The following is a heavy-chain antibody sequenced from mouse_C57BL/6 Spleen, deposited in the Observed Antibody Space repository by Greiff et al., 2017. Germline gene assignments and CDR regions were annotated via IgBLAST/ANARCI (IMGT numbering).Heavy chain of an antibody. J-gene: IGHJ3*01. CDR2: ISSGSSTI. Sequence: EVMLVESGGGLVKPGGSLKLSCAASGFTFSDYGMHWVRQAPEKGLEWVAYISSGSSTIYYADTVKGRFTISRDNAKNTLFLQMTSLRSEDTAMYYCASPFLTRDPWFAYWGQGTLVTVSA. CDR1: GFTFSDYG. D-gene: IGHD1-2*01. CDR3: ASPFLTRDPWFAY. V-gene: IGHV5-17*01.